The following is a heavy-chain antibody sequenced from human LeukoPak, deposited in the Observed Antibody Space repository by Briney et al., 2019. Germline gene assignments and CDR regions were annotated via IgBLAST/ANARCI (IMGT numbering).Heavy chain of an antibody. J-gene: IGHJ6*03. CDR3: ARGEKGSGITMVRGVIITFGYYYYMDV. D-gene: IGHD3-10*01. CDR2: ISSSSSTI. V-gene: IGHV3-48*04. CDR1: GFTFSSYS. Sequence: GGSLRLSCAASGFTFSSYSMNWVRQAPGKGLEWVSYISSSSSTIYYADSVKGRFTISRDNAKNSLYLQMNSLRAEDTAVYYCARGEKGSGITMVRGVIITFGYYYYMDVWGKGTTVTISS.